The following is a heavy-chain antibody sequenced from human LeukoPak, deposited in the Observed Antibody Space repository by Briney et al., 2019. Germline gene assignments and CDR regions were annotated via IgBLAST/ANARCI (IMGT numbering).Heavy chain of an antibody. D-gene: IGHD5-18*01. CDR3: ARRPTGYSYGEAAHAFDI. CDR2: IIPIFGTA. V-gene: IGHV1-69*05. Sequence: ASVKVSCKASGGTFSSYAISWVRQAPGQGLEWMGGIIPIFGTANYAQKFQGRVTITTDESTSTAYMELSSLRSEDTAVYYCARRPTGYSYGEAAHAFDIWGQGTMVTVSS. J-gene: IGHJ3*02. CDR1: GGTFSSYA.